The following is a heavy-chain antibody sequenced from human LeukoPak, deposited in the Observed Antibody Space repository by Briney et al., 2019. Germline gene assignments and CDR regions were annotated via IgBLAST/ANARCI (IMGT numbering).Heavy chain of an antibody. CDR3: ARLRSITMVRGDIDY. CDR2: INHSGST. CDR1: GGSFSGYY. Sequence: SETLSLTCAVYGGSFSGYYWSWIRQPPGKGLEWLGEINHSGSTNYNPSLKSRVTISVDTSKNQLSLKLSSVTAADTAVYYCARLRSITMVRGDIDYWGQGTLVTVSS. D-gene: IGHD3-10*01. V-gene: IGHV4-34*01. J-gene: IGHJ4*02.